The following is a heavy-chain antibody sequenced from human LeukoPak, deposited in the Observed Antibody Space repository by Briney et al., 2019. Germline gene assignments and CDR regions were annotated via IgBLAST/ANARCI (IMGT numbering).Heavy chain of an antibody. V-gene: IGHV1-2*02. D-gene: IGHD3-3*01. Sequence: ASVKVSCKASGYTFTGYYMHWVRQAPGQGLEWMGWINPNSGGTNYAQKFQGRVTMTRDTSISTAYMELSRLRSDDTAVYYYARDRESITIFGVVIMSYYYYYYMDVWGKGATVTVSS. J-gene: IGHJ6*03. CDR2: INPNSGGT. CDR1: GYTFTGYY. CDR3: ARDRESITIFGVVIMSYYYYYYMDV.